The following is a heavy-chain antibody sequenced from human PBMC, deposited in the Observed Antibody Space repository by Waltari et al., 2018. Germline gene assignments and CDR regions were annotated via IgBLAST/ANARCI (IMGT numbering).Heavy chain of an antibody. CDR3: ARGIGIGNWFDP. J-gene: IGHJ5*02. CDR2: IYYSRRT. CDR1: GGSFSGYY. Sequence: QVQLQQWGAGLLKPSETLSLTCAVYGGSFSGYYWSWISQPPGKGLEWSVSIYYSRRTYYNPSLMSRLTISVDTSTNQFFPQLISVTAADTAVDYCARGIGIGNWFDPWGQGTLVTVSS. V-gene: IGHV4-34*01. D-gene: IGHD1-20*01.